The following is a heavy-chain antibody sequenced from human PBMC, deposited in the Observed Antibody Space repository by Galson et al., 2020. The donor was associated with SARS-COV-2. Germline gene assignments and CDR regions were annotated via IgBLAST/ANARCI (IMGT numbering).Heavy chain of an antibody. CDR1: GGSISTYY. V-gene: IGHV4-59*01. CDR2: ISYSGIT. Sequence: SETLSLTCTVSGGSISTYYWSWVRQPPGKGLEWIGYISYSGITNYNPSLKIRVSISVDTSKNQFSLNLSSVTAADTAVYYCARTLLFWGDAFDIWGHGIMVTVSS. J-gene: IGHJ3*02. CDR3: ARTLLFWGDAFDI. D-gene: IGHD2-21*02.